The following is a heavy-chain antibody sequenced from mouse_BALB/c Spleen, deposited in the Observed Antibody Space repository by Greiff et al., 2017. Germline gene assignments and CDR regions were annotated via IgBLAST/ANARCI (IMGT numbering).Heavy chain of an antibody. CDR2: INSNGGST. V-gene: IGHV5-6-3*01. CDR1: GFTFSSYG. CDR3: ARDRGKNWAWFAY. D-gene: IGHD4-1*01. Sequence: EVKLVESGGGLVQPGGSLKLSCAASGFTFSSYGMSWVRQTPDKRLELVATINSNGGSTYYPDSVKGRFTISRDNAKNTLYLQMSSLKSEDTAMYYCARDRGKNWAWFAYWGQGTLVTVSA. J-gene: IGHJ3*01.